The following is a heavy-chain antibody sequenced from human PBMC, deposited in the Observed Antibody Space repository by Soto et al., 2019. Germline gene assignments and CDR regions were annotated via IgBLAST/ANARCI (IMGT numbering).Heavy chain of an antibody. CDR2: IIPIFGTA. CDR1: GGTFSSYA. CDR3: ARGTMGATKPFDY. D-gene: IGHD1-26*01. V-gene: IGHV1-69*13. J-gene: IGHJ4*02. Sequence: VASVKVSCKASGGTFSSYAISWVRQAPGQGLEWMGGIIPIFGTANYAQKFQGRVTITADESTSTAYMELSSLRSEDTAVYYCARGTMGATKPFDYWGQGTLVTVSS.